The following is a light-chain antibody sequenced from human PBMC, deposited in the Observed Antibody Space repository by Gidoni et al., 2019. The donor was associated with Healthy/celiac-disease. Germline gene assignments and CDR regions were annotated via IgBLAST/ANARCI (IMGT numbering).Light chain of an antibody. J-gene: IGLJ3*02. CDR1: NIGSKS. Sequence: QPPSVSVAPGKTARITCGGNNIGSKSVHWYQQKPGQAPVLVIYYDSDRPSGIPERFSGSNSGNTATLTISRVEAGDEADYYCQVWDSSSDHWVFGGGTKLTVL. V-gene: IGLV3-21*04. CDR3: QVWDSSSDHWV. CDR2: YDS.